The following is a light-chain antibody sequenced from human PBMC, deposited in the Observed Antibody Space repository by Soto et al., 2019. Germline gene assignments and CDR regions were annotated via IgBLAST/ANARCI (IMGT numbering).Light chain of an antibody. CDR1: HDINRY. Sequence: DIRLTQSPSFLSASVGDRVTITCRASHDINRYLAWYQQKPGKAPKLLIYAAATLHKAPPSRFSGAGSGTECTPTISSLQPEDFATYYCQRVHIYPRPFGQGTKVEF. V-gene: IGKV1-9*01. J-gene: IGKJ1*01. CDR2: AAA. CDR3: QRVHIYPRP.